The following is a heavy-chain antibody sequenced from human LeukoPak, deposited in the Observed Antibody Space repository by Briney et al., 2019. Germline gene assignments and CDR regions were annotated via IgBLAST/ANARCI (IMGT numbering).Heavy chain of an antibody. CDR3: AKGVGARWDYYYYYMDV. CDR1: GFTFSSYA. D-gene: IGHD1-26*01. V-gene: IGHV3-23*01. Sequence: GGSLRLSCAASGFTFSSYAMGWVRQAQGEGLEWVSAISGSGGSTYYADSVKGRLTISRDNSKNTLYLQMNSLRAEDTAVYYCAKGVGARWDYYYYYMDVWGKGTTVTVSS. CDR2: ISGSGGST. J-gene: IGHJ6*03.